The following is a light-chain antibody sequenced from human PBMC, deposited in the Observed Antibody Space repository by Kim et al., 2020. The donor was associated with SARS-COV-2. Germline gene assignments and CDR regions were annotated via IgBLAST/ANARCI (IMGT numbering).Light chain of an antibody. CDR3: QAWDSSTAV. Sequence: SYELTQPPSVCVSPGQTASITCSGSKLGDKYAYWYQKKPGQSPILVIYQHTKRPSGISQRFSGSSFGNTATLTISRAQTMDEADYYCQAWDSSTAVFGGGTQLTVL. V-gene: IGLV3-1*01. J-gene: IGLJ3*02. CDR1: KLGDKY. CDR2: QHT.